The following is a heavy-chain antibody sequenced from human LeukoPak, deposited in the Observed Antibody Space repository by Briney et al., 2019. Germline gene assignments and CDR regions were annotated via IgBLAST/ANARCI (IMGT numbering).Heavy chain of an antibody. V-gene: IGHV1-46*01. Sequence: ASVKVSCKASGYTFTSYYMHWVRQAPGQGFEWMGIINPSGGSTSYAQKFQGRVTMTRDMSTSTVYMELSSLRSEDTAVYYCARGLEVLLWFGESTIPLDYWGQGTLVTVSS. CDR1: GYTFTSYY. CDR2: INPSGGST. CDR3: ARGLEVLLWFGESTIPLDY. D-gene: IGHD3-10*01. J-gene: IGHJ4*02.